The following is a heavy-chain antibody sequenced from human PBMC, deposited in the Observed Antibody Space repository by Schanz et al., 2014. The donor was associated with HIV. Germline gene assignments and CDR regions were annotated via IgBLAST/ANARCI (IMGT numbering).Heavy chain of an antibody. Sequence: EVQMVESGGGLVQPGGSLRLSCAASGFSLNRYSVNWVRQTPGKGLEWVSVISGSGDNTYYADSVKGRFTISRDTSKKTLYLQMNSLRADDTAVYFCAIRTPMVTFGAFDIWGRGTWVTVS. CDR3: AIRTPMVTFGAFDI. CDR2: ISGSGDNT. CDR1: GFSLNRYS. J-gene: IGHJ3*02. D-gene: IGHD5-18*01. V-gene: IGHV3-23*04.